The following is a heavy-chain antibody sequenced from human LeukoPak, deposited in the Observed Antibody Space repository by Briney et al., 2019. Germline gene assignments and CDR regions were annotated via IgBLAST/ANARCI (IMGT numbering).Heavy chain of an antibody. CDR1: GYTFTGYY. CDR2: INPNSGDT. CDR3: ARDYCGGDCFPDY. Sequence: EASVKVSCKASGYTFTGYYVHWVRQAPGQGLEWMGRINPNSGDTNYAQKFQGRVTMTRDTSNSTAYMELSRLRSDDTAVYYCARDYCGGDCFPDYWGQGTLVTVSS. D-gene: IGHD2-21*02. J-gene: IGHJ4*02. V-gene: IGHV1-2*06.